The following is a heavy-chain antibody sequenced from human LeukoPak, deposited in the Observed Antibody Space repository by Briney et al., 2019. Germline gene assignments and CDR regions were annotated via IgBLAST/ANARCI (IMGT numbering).Heavy chain of an antibody. V-gene: IGHV3-74*01. CDR2: INPDGSTI. CDR1: GFTFSNYW. J-gene: IGHJ4*02. CDR3: AREVAAAGNNVFDY. D-gene: IGHD6-13*01. Sequence: GGSLRLSCAASGFTFSNYWVHWVRQAPGKGLVWVSRINPDGSTINYADSVKGRFTISRDNAKNSLYLQMNSLRAEDTAVYYCAREVAAAGNNVFDYWGQGTLVTVSS.